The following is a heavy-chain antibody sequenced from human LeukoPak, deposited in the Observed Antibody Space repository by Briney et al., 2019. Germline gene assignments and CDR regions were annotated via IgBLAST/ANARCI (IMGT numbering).Heavy chain of an antibody. Sequence: MSSETLSLTCAVYGESFSGYYWSWIRQPPGKGLEWIAYISDIGSINYNPSLKSRVTISLDTSKNQFSLKLSSVTAADTAVYYCAGHHPRNTVDFWGQGTLVTVSS. D-gene: IGHD2/OR15-2a*01. CDR2: ISDIGSI. V-gene: IGHV4-59*08. CDR1: GESFSGYY. CDR3: AGHHPRNTVDF. J-gene: IGHJ4*02.